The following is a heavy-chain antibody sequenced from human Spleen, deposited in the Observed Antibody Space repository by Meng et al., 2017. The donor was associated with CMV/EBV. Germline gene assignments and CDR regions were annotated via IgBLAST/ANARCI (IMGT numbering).Heavy chain of an antibody. J-gene: IGHJ4*02. CDR1: GFTFTNYA. V-gene: IGHV3-21*01. D-gene: IGHD6-19*01. Sequence: GGSLRLSCVVSGFTFTNYAMSWVRQAPGKGLEWVSSISSSSSYIYYADSVKGRFTISRDNAKNSLYLQMNSLRAEDTAVYYCARGGAVAGTGTDYWGQGTLVTVSS. CDR3: ARGGAVAGTGTDY. CDR2: ISSSSSYI.